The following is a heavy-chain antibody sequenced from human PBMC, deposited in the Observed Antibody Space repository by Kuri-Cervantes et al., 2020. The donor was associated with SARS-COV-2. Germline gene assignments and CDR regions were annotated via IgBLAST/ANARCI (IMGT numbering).Heavy chain of an antibody. CDR1: GGSFSDYA. J-gene: IGHJ4*02. CDR2: INHGGST. Sequence: SETLSLTCAVYGGSFSDYAWTWIRQTPEKGLEWIGQINHGGSTSYNPSLKSRVTISVATSKKQFSLKLTSATVADTAVYYCARGSPGYWGQGTLVTVSS. CDR3: ARGSPGY. V-gene: IGHV4-34*01.